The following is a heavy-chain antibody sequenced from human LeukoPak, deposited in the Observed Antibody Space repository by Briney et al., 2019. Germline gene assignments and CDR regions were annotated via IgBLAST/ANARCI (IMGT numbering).Heavy chain of an antibody. CDR2: IGTIGDT. D-gene: IGHD3-3*01. CDR3: ATQGRLALRFLEWLSNFDY. CDR1: GFTFSSSD. J-gene: IGHJ4*02. Sequence: PGGSLRLSCAASGFTFSSSDMHWVRQPTGKGLEWVSAIGTIGDTYYPGSVKGRFTISRDNSKNTLYLQMNSLRAEDTAVYYCATQGRLALRFLEWLSNFDYWGQGTLVTVSS. V-gene: IGHV3-13*01.